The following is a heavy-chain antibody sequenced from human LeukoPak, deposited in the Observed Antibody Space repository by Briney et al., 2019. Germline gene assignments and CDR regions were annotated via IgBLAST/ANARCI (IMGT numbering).Heavy chain of an antibody. CDR1: GYTFTGYY. D-gene: IGHD3-10*01. J-gene: IGHJ4*02. CDR3: ARARSTGSYYNAAY. CDR2: INPNSGGT. Sequence: ASVKVSCKASGYTFTGYYMQWVRQAPGQGLEWMGWINPNSGGTNYAQKFQGRVTMTRDTSISTAYMELSRLRSDDTAVYYCARARSTGSYYNAAYWGQGTLVTVSS. V-gene: IGHV1-2*02.